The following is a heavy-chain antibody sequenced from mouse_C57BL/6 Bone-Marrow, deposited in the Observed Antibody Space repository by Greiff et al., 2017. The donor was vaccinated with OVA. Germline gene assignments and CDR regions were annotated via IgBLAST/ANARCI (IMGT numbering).Heavy chain of an antibody. Sequence: EVKVVESGGGLVQPGGSLKLSCAASGFTFSDYYMYWVRQTPEKRLEWVAYISNGGGSTYYPDTVKGRFTISRDNAKNTLYLQMSRLKSEDTAMYYCARPTVVATDAMDYWGQGTSVTVSS. J-gene: IGHJ4*01. V-gene: IGHV5-12*01. D-gene: IGHD1-1*01. CDR1: GFTFSDYY. CDR2: ISNGGGST. CDR3: ARPTVVATDAMDY.